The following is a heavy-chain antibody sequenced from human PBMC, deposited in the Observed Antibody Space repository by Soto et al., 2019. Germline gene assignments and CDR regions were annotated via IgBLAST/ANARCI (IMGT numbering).Heavy chain of an antibody. CDR1: GFTFSSYS. V-gene: IGHV3-48*01. J-gene: IGHJ4*02. D-gene: IGHD3-3*01. Sequence: EVQLVESGGGLVQPGGSLRLSCAASGFTFSSYSMNWVRQAPGKGLEWVSYISSSSSTIYYADSVKGRFTISRDNAKNSLYLQMNSLRAEDTAVYYCVPISTDHSFDYWCQGTLVTVSS. CDR3: VPISTDHSFDY. CDR2: ISSSSSTI.